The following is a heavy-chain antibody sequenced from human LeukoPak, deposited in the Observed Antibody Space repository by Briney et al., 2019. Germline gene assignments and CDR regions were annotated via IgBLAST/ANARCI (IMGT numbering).Heavy chain of an antibody. Sequence: PSETLSLTCAVYGGSFSGYYWSWVRQAPGKGLEWIAYINHNAEMIFYPDFVKGRFTISRDNAKNSLYLQMNALRYEDTAIYYCARDHDWAFDLWGQGTLVTVSS. CDR3: ARDHDWAFDL. J-gene: IGHJ4*02. D-gene: IGHD3-9*01. CDR1: GGSFSGYY. CDR2: INHNAEMI. V-gene: IGHV3-11*04.